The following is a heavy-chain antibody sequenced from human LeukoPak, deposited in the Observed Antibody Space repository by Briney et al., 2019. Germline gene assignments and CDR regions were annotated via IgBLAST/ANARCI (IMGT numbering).Heavy chain of an antibody. D-gene: IGHD3-22*01. Sequence: GGSLRLSCAASGFTFSSYSMNWVRQAPGKGLEWVSYISSSSSTIYYADSVKGRFTISRDNAKNSLYLQMNSLRAENTAVYYCARDLAVVVVSAFDIWGQGTMVTVSS. CDR3: ARDLAVVVVSAFDI. CDR1: GFTFSSYS. V-gene: IGHV3-48*04. J-gene: IGHJ3*02. CDR2: ISSSSSTI.